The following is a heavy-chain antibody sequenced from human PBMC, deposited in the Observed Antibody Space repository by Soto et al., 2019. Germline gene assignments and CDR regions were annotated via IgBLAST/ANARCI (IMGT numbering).Heavy chain of an antibody. V-gene: IGHV3-23*01. CDR2: ISGSGGSI. CDR3: VKGYWKGDV. J-gene: IGHJ6*02. D-gene: IGHD1-1*01. CDR1: GFTFSTYA. Sequence: EVQLLESGGGLVQPGGSLRLSCAASGFTFSTYAMNWVRQAPGNGLEWVSAISGSGGSIHYADSVKGRFTIYRDNSKNSLYLQMNSLRDDDTAVYHCVKGYWKGDVWGQGTTVTVSS.